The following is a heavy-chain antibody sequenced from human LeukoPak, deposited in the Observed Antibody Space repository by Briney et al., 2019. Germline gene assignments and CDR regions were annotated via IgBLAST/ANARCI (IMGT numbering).Heavy chain of an antibody. J-gene: IGHJ4*02. CDR1: GYTFTSYG. Sequence: ASVKVSCKASGYTFTSYGISWVRQAPGQGLEWMGWINPNSGGTNYAQKFQGRVTMTRDTSISTAYMELSRLRSDDTAVYYCARGKLIWFGESLYYFDYWGQGTLVTVSS. D-gene: IGHD3-10*01. CDR2: INPNSGGT. CDR3: ARGKLIWFGESLYYFDY. V-gene: IGHV1-2*02.